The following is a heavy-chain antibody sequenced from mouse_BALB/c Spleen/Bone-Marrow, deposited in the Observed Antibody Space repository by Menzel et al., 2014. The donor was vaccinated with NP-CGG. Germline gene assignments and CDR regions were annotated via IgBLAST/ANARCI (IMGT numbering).Heavy chain of an antibody. V-gene: IGHV5-12-1*01. D-gene: IGHD2-3*01. Sequence: EVKLVESGGGLVKPGGSLKLSCAAPGFAFSSYDMSWVRQTPEKRLEWVAYICSCGGSTYYPDTVKGRFTISRDNKKNTLYLQMSSLKSEDTAMYYCARHEDGYYDAMDYWGQGTSLTVSP. CDR1: GFAFSSYD. CDR3: ARHEDGYYDAMDY. CDR2: ICSCGGST. J-gene: IGHJ4*01.